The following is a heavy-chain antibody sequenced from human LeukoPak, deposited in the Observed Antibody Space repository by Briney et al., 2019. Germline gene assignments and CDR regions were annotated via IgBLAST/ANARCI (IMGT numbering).Heavy chain of an antibody. CDR2: SIPILGIA. J-gene: IGHJ4*02. Sequence: GASVKVSCKASGGTFSSYAISWVRQAPGQGLEWMGRSIPILGIANYAQKFQGSVTITADKSTSTAYMELSSLRSEDTAVYYCARDRPYYDILTGYWDYWGQGTLVTVSS. CDR1: GGTFSSYA. D-gene: IGHD3-9*01. CDR3: ARDRPYYDILTGYWDY. V-gene: IGHV1-69*04.